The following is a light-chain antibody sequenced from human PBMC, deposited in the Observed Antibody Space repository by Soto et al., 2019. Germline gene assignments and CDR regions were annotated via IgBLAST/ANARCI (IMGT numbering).Light chain of an antibody. Sequence: QSVLTQPPSVSGAPGQRVTISCTGSSSNIGAGYDVHWYQQLPGTAPKLLIYGNTNRPSGVPDRFSGSKSGTSASLAIIGLQPEDEADYFCQSYDSSLSGPVVFGAGTKVTVL. V-gene: IGLV1-40*01. CDR3: QSYDSSLSGPVV. J-gene: IGLJ2*01. CDR2: GNT. CDR1: SSNIGAGYD.